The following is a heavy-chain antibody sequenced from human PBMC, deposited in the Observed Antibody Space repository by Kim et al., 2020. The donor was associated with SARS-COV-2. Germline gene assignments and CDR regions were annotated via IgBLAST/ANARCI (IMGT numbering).Heavy chain of an antibody. D-gene: IGHD3-9*01. J-gene: IGHJ4*02. CDR2: ISGSGGST. V-gene: IGHV3-23*01. Sequence: GGSLRLSCAASGFTFSSYAMSWVRQAPGKGLEWVSAISGSGGSTYYADSVKGRFTISRDNSKNTLYLQMNSLRAEDTAVYYCAKGLPAPLRYFDWLPHHVVTAINDWGQGTLVTVSS. CDR1: GFTFSSYA. CDR3: AKGLPAPLRYFDWLPHHVVTAIND.